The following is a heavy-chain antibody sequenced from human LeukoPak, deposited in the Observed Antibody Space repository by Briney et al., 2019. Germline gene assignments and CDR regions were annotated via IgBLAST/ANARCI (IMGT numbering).Heavy chain of an antibody. CDR2: TLYSGTT. V-gene: IGHV4-59*01. Sequence: ETLSLTCTVSGGSISPYYWSWIRQTPGKGLEWIGYTLYSGTTTNYNPSLKSRVTISVDTSKNQFSLKLSSVTAADTAVYYCARVGDWNDLVYWGQGTLVTVSS. CDR3: ARVGDWNDLVY. J-gene: IGHJ4*02. D-gene: IGHD1-1*01. CDR1: GGSISPYY.